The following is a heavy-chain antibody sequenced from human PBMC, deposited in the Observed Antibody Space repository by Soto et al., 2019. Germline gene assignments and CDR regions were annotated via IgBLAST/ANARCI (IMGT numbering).Heavy chain of an antibody. D-gene: IGHD2-2*01. CDR1: VGSISGVDYY. J-gene: IGHJ5*02. V-gene: IGHV4-30-4*02. CDR2: IYYIGST. Sequence: SDTLALTCTVSVGSISGVDYYWSWIRQPPGKVPEWIGYIYYIGSTYYNPSLKSRVTISVDTSKNQFSLKLSSVTAADTAVYYCARATRGYCSSTSCYLSGDFDPWGQGTMVTVSS. CDR3: ARATRGYCSSTSCYLSGDFDP.